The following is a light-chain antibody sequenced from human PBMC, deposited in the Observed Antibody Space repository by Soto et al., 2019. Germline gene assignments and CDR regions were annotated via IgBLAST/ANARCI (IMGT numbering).Light chain of an antibody. V-gene: IGLV2-14*03. CDR3: SSYTRSSTLVV. J-gene: IGLJ2*01. CDR2: EVN. CDR1: RSDVGDYNY. Sequence: QSVLTQPASVSGSPGQSITISCTGIRSDVGDYNYVSWYQQHPGKAPKLMIYEVNNRPSGVSNRFSGSKSGNTASLTISGLQAEDEANYYCSSYTRSSTLVVFGGGTQLTVL.